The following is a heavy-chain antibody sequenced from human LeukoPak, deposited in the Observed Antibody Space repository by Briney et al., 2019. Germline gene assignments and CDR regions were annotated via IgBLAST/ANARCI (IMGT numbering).Heavy chain of an antibody. Sequence: SETLSLTCTVSDGAIAGYSWSWIRQPPGKGLEWIGYIYYSGDTNYNPSLQSRVTVSVDTSKNQFSLKLSSVTAADTAVYYCARLICSTGYWCRDAFDIWGQGTMVTVSS. CDR1: DGAIAGYS. D-gene: IGHD3-9*01. CDR3: ARLICSTGYWCRDAFDI. V-gene: IGHV4-59*01. CDR2: IYYSGDT. J-gene: IGHJ3*02.